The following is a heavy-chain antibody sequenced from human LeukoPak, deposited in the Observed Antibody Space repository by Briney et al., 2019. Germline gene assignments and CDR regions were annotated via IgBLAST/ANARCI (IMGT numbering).Heavy chain of an antibody. CDR1: GYSIGSGYY. Sequence: SETLSLTCSVSGYSIGSGYYWAWIRQPPGKGLEWVGYVHSNGRTTSSPSVRSRLSMSVDASKNEFSLRVNSVIAADTAVYYCARWGGEPHLPFDYWGQGILVSASS. V-gene: IGHV4-38-2*02. D-gene: IGHD3-16*01. CDR2: VHSNGRT. CDR3: ARWGGEPHLPFDY. J-gene: IGHJ4*02.